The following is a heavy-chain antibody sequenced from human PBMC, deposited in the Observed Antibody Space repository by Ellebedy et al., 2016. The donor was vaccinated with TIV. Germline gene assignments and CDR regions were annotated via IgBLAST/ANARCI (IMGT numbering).Heavy chain of an antibody. J-gene: IGHJ4*02. CDR1: GFTFRSYT. D-gene: IGHD6-13*01. V-gene: IGHV3-30*04. CDR2: ISYEGSNK. CDR3: AKPSDPNPGYSASWATYFDY. Sequence: GGSLRLXXAASGFTFRSYTMHWVRQAPGKGLEWVAVISYEGSNKFYADSLKGRFTISRDNSKNTVFLHMNILRAEDTAVYYCAKPSDPNPGYSASWATYFDYWGQGTLVTVSS.